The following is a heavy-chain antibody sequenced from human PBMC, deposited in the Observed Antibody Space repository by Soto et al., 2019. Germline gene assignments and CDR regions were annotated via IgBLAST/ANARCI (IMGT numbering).Heavy chain of an antibody. CDR2: ISYDGSNK. CDR3: ANSIVATIWGFDY. D-gene: IGHD5-12*01. CDR1: GFTFSSYG. Sequence: QVQLVESGGGVVQPGRSLRLSCAASGFTFSSYGMHWVRQAPGKGLEWVAVISYDGSNKYYADSVKGRFTISRDNSKNTLYLKMNSLRAEDTAVYYCANSIVATIWGFDYWGQGTLVTVSS. V-gene: IGHV3-30*18. J-gene: IGHJ4*02.